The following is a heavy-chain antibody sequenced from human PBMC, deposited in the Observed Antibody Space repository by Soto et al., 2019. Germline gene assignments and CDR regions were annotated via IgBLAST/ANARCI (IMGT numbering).Heavy chain of an antibody. CDR3: ARAVIPRRSCYLCFDP. V-gene: IGHV1-69*13. J-gene: IGHJ5*02. Sequence: SVTVSCKTPRGTLSSPAIDGRRQGPARGLEWVGGIIPMFGTTNYAQKFKGRVTISADESTSTAYMELSSLRSEDAAVYYCARAVIPRRSCYLCFDP. CDR2: IIPMFGTT. CDR1: RGTLSSPA. D-gene: IGHD2-2*01.